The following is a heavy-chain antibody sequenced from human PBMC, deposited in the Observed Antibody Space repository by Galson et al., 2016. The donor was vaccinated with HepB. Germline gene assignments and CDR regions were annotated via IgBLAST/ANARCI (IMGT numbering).Heavy chain of an antibody. CDR1: GFTFNAHW. V-gene: IGHV3-7*01. J-gene: IGHJ4*02. CDR2: IRGGGIVS. D-gene: IGHD3-10*01. CDR3: SREMTGSYFD. Sequence: SLRLSCAASGFTFNAHWMNWVRQAPGKGLEWVANIRGGGIVSYYAESVGGRFTISRDNAKNSLYLQMNGLRVDETAVYYCSREMTGSYFDWGQGTLVTVSS.